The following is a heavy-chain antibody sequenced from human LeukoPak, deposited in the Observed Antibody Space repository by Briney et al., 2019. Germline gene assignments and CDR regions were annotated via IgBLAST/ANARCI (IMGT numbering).Heavy chain of an antibody. J-gene: IGHJ4*02. CDR1: GFTFSSYS. CDR2: ISSSVSLT. D-gene: IGHD3-9*01. V-gene: IGHV3-23*01. CDR3: AKAVGFDWYWHY. Sequence: SGGSLRLSCAASGFTFSSYSMNWVRQAPGKGLEWVSAISSSVSLTYYADAVKGRFTISRDNSKNTLYLQMNSLRAEDTAVYYCAKAVGFDWYWHYWGQGTLVTVSS.